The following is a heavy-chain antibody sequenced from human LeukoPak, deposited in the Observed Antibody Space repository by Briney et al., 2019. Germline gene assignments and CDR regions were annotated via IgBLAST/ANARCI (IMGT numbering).Heavy chain of an antibody. CDR2: IYPGDSDT. CDR3: ARLYYGSGSYSWYYYYYMDV. J-gene: IGHJ6*03. CDR1: GYSFTSYW. Sequence: GESLKISCKGSGYSFTSYWIGWVRQMPGKGLEWMGIIYPGDSDTRYSPSFQGQVTISADKSISTAYLQWSSLKASDTAMYYCARLYYGSGSYSWYYYYYMDVRGKGTTVTVSS. D-gene: IGHD3-10*01. V-gene: IGHV5-51*01.